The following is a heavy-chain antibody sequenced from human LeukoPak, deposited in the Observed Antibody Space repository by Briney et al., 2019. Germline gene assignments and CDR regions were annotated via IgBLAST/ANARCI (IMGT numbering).Heavy chain of an antibody. Sequence: ASETLSLTCTVSGGSISSYYWSWIRQPPGKGLEWIGYIYYSGSTNYNPSLKSRVTISVDTSKNQFSLKLSSVTAADTAVYYCARGYYYGSGSYYPPYPDYWGQGTLVTVSS. CDR1: GGSISSYY. CDR2: IYYSGST. CDR3: ARGYYYGSGSYYPPYPDY. V-gene: IGHV4-59*01. D-gene: IGHD3-10*01. J-gene: IGHJ4*02.